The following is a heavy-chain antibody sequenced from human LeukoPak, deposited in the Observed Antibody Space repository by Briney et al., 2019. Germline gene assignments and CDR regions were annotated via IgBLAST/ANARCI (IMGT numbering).Heavy chain of an antibody. D-gene: IGHD2-2*01. CDR2: INPSGGST. V-gene: IGHV1-46*03. CDR3: SSGGYCSSTSCYGSAFDI. J-gene: IGHJ3*02. CDR1: GYTFTSYY. Sequence: GASVEVSCKASGYTFTSYYMHWVRQAPGQGLEWMGIINPSGGSTSYAQKFQGRVTMTRDTSTSTVYMELSSLRSEDTAVYYCSSGGYCSSTSCYGSAFDIWGQGTMVTVSS.